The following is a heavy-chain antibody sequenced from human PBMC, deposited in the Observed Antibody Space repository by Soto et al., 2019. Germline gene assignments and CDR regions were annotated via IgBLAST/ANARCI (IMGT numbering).Heavy chain of an antibody. CDR3: ARIVEWLRPDV. V-gene: IGHV3-11*01. J-gene: IGHJ6*04. Sequence: GGSLRLSCAASGFTFSDYYMSWIRQAPGKGLEWVSYISSSGSTTYYADSVKGRFTISRDNAKNSLYLQMNSLRAEDTAVYYCARIVEWLRPDVWGKGTTVTVSS. CDR1: GFTFSDYY. D-gene: IGHD5-12*01. CDR2: ISSSGSTT.